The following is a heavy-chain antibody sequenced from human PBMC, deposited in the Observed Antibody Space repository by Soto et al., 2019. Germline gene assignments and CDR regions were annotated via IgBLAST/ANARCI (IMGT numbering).Heavy chain of an antibody. V-gene: IGHV3-66*01. CDR1: GFTVSSNY. D-gene: IGHD3-10*01. J-gene: IGHJ4*02. CDR2: IYSGGST. Sequence: GGSLRLSCAASGFTVSSNYMSWVRQAPGKGLEWVSVIYSGGSTYYADSVKGRFTISRDNSKNTLYLQMNSLRAEDTAVYYCARDLGYYGSGSYYQLDYWGQGTLVTVSS. CDR3: ARDLGYYGSGSYYQLDY.